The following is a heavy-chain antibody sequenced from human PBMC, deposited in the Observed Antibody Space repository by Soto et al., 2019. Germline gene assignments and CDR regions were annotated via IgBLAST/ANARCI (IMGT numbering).Heavy chain of an antibody. J-gene: IGHJ5*02. D-gene: IGHD2-2*01. CDR3: ARAQPFEFHNWFDP. CDR2: LSYSGST. V-gene: IGHV4-59*01. Sequence: QVQLQESGPGLVKTSETLFLTCTVTGASISSYYWSWIRQPPGKGLEWIGHLSYSGSTNYNPSVMGRVTVAVDRSTNQFSLKLSSVTAADTAVYYCARAQPFEFHNWFDPWGQGTLVSVSS. CDR1: GASISSYY.